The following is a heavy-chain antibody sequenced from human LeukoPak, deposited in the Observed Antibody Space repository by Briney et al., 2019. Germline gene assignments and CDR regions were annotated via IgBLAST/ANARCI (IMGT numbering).Heavy chain of an antibody. CDR3: ARLSSYGGNPAKDY. Sequence: SETLSLTCAVYGGSFSGYYWSWIRQPPGKGLEWTGEINHSGSTNYNPSLKSRVTISVDTSKNQFSLKLSSVTAADTAVYYCARLSSYGGNPAKDYWGQGTLVTVSS. V-gene: IGHV4-34*01. CDR1: GGSFSGYY. D-gene: IGHD4-17*01. J-gene: IGHJ4*02. CDR2: INHSGST.